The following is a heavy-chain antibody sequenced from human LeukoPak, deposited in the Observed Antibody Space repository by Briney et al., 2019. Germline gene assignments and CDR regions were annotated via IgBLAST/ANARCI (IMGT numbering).Heavy chain of an antibody. CDR2: LKSKTDGGTT. V-gene: IGHV3-15*01. CDR1: GLTFSNAW. J-gene: IGHJ4*02. Sequence: GGSLRLSCAASGLTFSNAWMSWVRQAPGKGLEWVGRLKSKTDGGTTDYAAPVKGRFTISRDDSKNTLYLQMNSLKTEDTAVYYCIPEGLKGAISSDFDFWGQGTLVAVSS. D-gene: IGHD1-26*01. CDR3: IPEGLKGAISSDFDF.